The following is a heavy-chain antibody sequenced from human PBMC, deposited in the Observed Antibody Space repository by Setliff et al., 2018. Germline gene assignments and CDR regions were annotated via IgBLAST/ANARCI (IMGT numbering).Heavy chain of an antibody. CDR2: ISSDGANK. Sequence: HPGGSLRLSCAASGFIFRSYAMHWVRQAPGKGLEWVAVISSDGANKYYADSVKGRFTISRDNSKNTLYLQMSSLRAEDTAVYYCARVGGPSMTTLDYWGQGTLVTVSS. J-gene: IGHJ4*02. CDR3: ARVGGPSMTTLDY. CDR1: GFIFRSYA. D-gene: IGHD4-17*01. V-gene: IGHV3-30*04.